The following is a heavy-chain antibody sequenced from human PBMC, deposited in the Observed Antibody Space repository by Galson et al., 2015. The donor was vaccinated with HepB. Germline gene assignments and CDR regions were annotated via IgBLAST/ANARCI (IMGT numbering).Heavy chain of an antibody. CDR3: ARDYNSGSYPNSYCGMDV. D-gene: IGHD6-19*01. CDR2: ISAYKGNT. V-gene: IGHV1-18*04. J-gene: IGHJ6*02. CDR1: GYTLTNHG. Sequence: SVKVSCKASGYTLTNHGISWVRQAPGQGLEWMGSISAYKGNTNYAQKFQGRVTMTTDTSTSTAYLELRSLRADDTAAYYCARDYNSGSYPNSYCGMDVWGQGTTVTVSS.